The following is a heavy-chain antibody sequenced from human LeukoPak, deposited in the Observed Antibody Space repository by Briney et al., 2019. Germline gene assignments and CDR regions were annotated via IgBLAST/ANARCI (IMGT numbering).Heavy chain of an antibody. D-gene: IGHD5-18*01. CDR3: ARGRDTAMAYLGPDYYGMDV. Sequence: ASVKVSCKASGGTFSSYAISWVRQAPGQGLEWMGRIIPILGIANYAQKFQGGVTITADKSTSTAYMELSSLRSEDTAVYYCARGRDTAMAYLGPDYYGMDVWGQGTTVTVSS. V-gene: IGHV1-69*04. J-gene: IGHJ6*02. CDR2: IIPILGIA. CDR1: GGTFSSYA.